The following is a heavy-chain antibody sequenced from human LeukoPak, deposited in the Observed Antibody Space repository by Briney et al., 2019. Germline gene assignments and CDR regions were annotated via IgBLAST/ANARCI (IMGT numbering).Heavy chain of an antibody. CDR3: ARDPSRGSSGWYNWFDP. J-gene: IGHJ5*02. CDR2: ISAYNGNT. V-gene: IGHV1-18*01. Sequence: ASVKVSCKASGYTFTSYGISWVRQAPGQGLEWMGWISAYNGNTNYAQKLQGRVTMTTDTSTSTAYMELRSLRSDDTAVYYCARDPSRGSSGWYNWFDPWGQGTLVTVSS. D-gene: IGHD6-19*01. CDR1: GYTFTSYG.